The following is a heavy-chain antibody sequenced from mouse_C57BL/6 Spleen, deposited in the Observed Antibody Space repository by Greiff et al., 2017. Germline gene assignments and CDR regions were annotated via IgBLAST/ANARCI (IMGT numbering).Heavy chain of an antibody. CDR3: ARGGDDLGAWFAY. CDR2: ISDGGSYT. D-gene: IGHD3-3*01. Sequence: EVHLVESGGGLVKPGGSLKLSCAASGFTFSSYAMSWVRQTPEKRLEWVATISDGGSYTYYPDNVKGRFTISRDNAKNNLYLQMSHLKSEDTAMYYCARGGDDLGAWFAYWGQGTLVTVSA. CDR1: GFTFSSYA. V-gene: IGHV5-4*01. J-gene: IGHJ3*01.